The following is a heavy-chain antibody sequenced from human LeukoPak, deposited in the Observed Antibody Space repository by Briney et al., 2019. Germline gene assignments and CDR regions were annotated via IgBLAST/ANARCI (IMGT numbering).Heavy chain of an antibody. V-gene: IGHV4-38-2*02. CDR1: GHSISSGYL. CDR3: ARDHSSSSEDY. D-gene: IGHD6-13*01. CDR2: IFHTGST. Sequence: PSETLSHTCTVSGHSISSGYLWAWIRQPPGKGLEWIGSIFHTGSTYHNPSLKSRVTISVDTSKNQFSLKLNSVTAADTAVYYCARDHSSSSEDYWGQGTLVTVSS. J-gene: IGHJ4*02.